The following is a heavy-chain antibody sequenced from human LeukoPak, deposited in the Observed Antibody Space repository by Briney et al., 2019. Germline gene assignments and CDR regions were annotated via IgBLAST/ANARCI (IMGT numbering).Heavy chain of an antibody. D-gene: IGHD3-22*01. V-gene: IGHV4-4*07. CDR2: ISTSGST. CDR1: GGSISSYY. J-gene: IGHJ4*02. CDR3: ARDRYKYDSRGYLRLDY. Sequence: SETLSLTCTVSGGSISSYYWSWIRQPAGKGLEWIGRISTSGSTNYNPSLKSRVTMSVDTSKNQFSLKLSSVTAADTAVYYCARDRYKYDSRGYLRLDYWGQGTLVTVSS.